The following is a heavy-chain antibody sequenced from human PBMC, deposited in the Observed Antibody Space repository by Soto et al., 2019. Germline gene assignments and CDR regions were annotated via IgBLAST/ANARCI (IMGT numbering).Heavy chain of an antibody. J-gene: IGHJ6*03. CDR3: ARDSRAIFGVVIADPLYYYMDV. CDR2: ISAYNGNK. CDR1: GYTFTSYG. V-gene: IGHV1-18*01. D-gene: IGHD3-3*01. Sequence: ASVKVSCKASGYTFTSYGISWVRQAPGQGLEWMGWISAYNGNKNYAQKLQGRVTMTTDTSTSTAYMELRSLRSDDTAVYYCARDSRAIFGVVIADPLYYYMDVWGKGTTVTVSS.